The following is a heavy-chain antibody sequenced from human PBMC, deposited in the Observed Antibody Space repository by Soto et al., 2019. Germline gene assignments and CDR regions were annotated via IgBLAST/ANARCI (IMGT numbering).Heavy chain of an antibody. CDR1: GGSFSGYY. Sequence: KTSETLSLTCAVYGGSFSGYYWSWIRQPPGKGLEWIGEINHSGSTNYNPSLKSRVTISVDTSKNQFSLKLSSVTAADTAVYYCARHRRRGTYYYDSSGRRGYHFDYWGQGTLVTVSS. CDR3: ARHRRRGTYYYDSSGRRGYHFDY. CDR2: INHSGST. J-gene: IGHJ4*02. V-gene: IGHV4-34*01. D-gene: IGHD3-22*01.